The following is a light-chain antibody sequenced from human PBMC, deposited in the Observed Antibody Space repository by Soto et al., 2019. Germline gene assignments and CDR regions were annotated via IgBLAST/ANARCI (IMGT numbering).Light chain of an antibody. CDR3: SSSAASNNYVV. J-gene: IGLJ2*01. CDR2: DVS. V-gene: IGLV2-8*01. Sequence: QSALTQPPSASGSPGQSVTISCTGTSSDVGGYNYVSWYQQHPGKAPKLKIYDVSQRLSGVPDRFSGSKSGNTASLTISGLQAEEEADYYCSSSAASNNYVVFGGGTKLTVL. CDR1: SSDVGGYNY.